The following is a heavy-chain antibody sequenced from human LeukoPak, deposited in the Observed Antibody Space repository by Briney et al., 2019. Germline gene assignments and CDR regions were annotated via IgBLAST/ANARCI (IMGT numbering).Heavy chain of an antibody. CDR3: ARVICTGGSCYPFDY. CDR1: GYTFTSYG. D-gene: IGHD2-15*01. J-gene: IGHJ4*02. V-gene: IGHV1-18*01. Sequence: ASVKVSCKASGYTFTSYGISWVRQAPGQGLEWMGWISAYNGNTNYAQKLQGRVTMTTDTSTSTAYMELRSLRSDDTAVYYCARVICTGGSCYPFDYWGQGTLVTVSS. CDR2: ISAYNGNT.